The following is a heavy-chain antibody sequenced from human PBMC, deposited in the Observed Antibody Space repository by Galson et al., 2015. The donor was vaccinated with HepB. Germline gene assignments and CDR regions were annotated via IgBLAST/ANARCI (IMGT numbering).Heavy chain of an antibody. CDR1: GYTFTGYY. CDR2: INPNSGGT. J-gene: IGHJ6*02. Sequence: SVKVSCKASGYTFTGYYMHWVRRAPGQGLEWMGWINPNSGGTNYAQKFQGRVTMTRDTSISTAYVELSRLRSDDTAVYYCARDFGPKANYHYYYGVDVWGQGTTVTVSS. CDR3: ARDFGPKANYHYYYGVDV. V-gene: IGHV1-2*02. D-gene: IGHD3-3*01.